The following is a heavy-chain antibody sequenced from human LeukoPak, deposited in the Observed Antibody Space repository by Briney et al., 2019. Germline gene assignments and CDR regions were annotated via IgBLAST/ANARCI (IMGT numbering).Heavy chain of an antibody. CDR2: ISSSSSYI. Sequence: GGSLRLSCAASGFTFSSYSMNWVRQAPGKGLEWVSSISSSSSYIYYADSVKGRFTISRENAKNSLYLQMNSLRAEDTAVYYCARGPDFWSAVIPYYYGMDVWGQGTTVTVSS. CDR3: ARGPDFWSAVIPYYYGMDV. V-gene: IGHV3-21*01. J-gene: IGHJ6*02. D-gene: IGHD3-3*01. CDR1: GFTFSSYS.